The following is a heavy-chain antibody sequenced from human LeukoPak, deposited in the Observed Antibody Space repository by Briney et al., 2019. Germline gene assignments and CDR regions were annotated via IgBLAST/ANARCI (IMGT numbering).Heavy chain of an antibody. D-gene: IGHD1/OR15-1a*01. Sequence: SQTLSLTCAVSGGSISSGAYSWSWIRQSPGKALEWIGYIYPVGSTYYNPSLKSRVTMSIDRSKNQFSLRLSSVTAADTAMYYCASVGLTATTSYFGDWGQGIQVTVSS. J-gene: IGHJ4*02. CDR3: ASVGLTATTSYFGD. CDR2: IYPVGST. CDR1: GGSISSGAYS. V-gene: IGHV4-30-2*06.